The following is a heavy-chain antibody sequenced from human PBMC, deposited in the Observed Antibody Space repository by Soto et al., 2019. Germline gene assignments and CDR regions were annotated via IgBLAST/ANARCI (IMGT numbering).Heavy chain of an antibody. D-gene: IGHD5-18*01. J-gene: IGHJ4*02. CDR2: IYPGDFDT. V-gene: IGHV5-51*01. CDR1: GYNFNTYW. Sequence: GESLKISCTGSGYNFNTYWIGWVRQMPGKGLEWMGIIYPGDFDTRYSQSFQGHLTMSVDKSINTAYLQWSSLETSDTAMYYCARLLGYSSGSQEFFDHWGQGTPVTFSS. CDR3: ARLLGYSSGSQEFFDH.